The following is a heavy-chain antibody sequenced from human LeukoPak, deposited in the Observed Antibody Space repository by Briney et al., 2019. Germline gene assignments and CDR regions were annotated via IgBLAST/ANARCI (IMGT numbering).Heavy chain of an antibody. CDR1: GYTFTSYD. CDR2: MNPNSGNT. Sequence: ASVKVSCKASGYTFTSYDINWVRQATGQGLKWMGWMNPNSGNTGYAQKFQGRVTMTRNTSISTAYMELSSLRSEGTAVYYCATCSSTSCHYYYYYMDVWGKGTTVTVSS. D-gene: IGHD2-2*01. CDR3: ATCSSTSCHYYYYYMDV. V-gene: IGHV1-8*01. J-gene: IGHJ6*03.